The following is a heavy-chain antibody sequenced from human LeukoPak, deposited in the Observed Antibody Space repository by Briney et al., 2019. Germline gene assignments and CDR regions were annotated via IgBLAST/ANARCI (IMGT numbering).Heavy chain of an antibody. V-gene: IGHV5-51*01. CDR3: ARERGYWRGGSCYSSGWFDP. CDR2: IYPGDSDT. Sequence: GESLQISCKGSGYSFTYYWIGFVRQMPGKGEEWMGIIYPGDSDTRYSPSFQGHVTISADKSISTAYLQWSSLKASDTAMYYCARERGYWRGGSCYSSGWFDPWGEGPLVTVSS. J-gene: IGHJ5*02. D-gene: IGHD2-15*01. CDR1: GYSFTYYW.